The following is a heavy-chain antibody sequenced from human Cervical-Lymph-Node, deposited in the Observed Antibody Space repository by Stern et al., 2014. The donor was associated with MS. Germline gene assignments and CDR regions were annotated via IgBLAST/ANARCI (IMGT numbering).Heavy chain of an antibody. CDR1: GGTFSSYA. J-gene: IGHJ4*02. Sequence: VQLVESGAEVKKPGSSVKVSCKASGGTFSSYAIRWVRQAPGQGLEWMGGIIPIFVTANYAQKVQGRVTITADESTSTAYMELSSLRSEDTAVYYCASTYYYDSSGYYSFDYWGQGTLVTVSS. CDR3: ASTYYYDSSGYYSFDY. D-gene: IGHD3-22*01. CDR2: IIPIFVTA. V-gene: IGHV1-69*01.